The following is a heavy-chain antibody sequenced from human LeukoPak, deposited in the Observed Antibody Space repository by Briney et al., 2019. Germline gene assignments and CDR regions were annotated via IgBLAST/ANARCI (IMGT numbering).Heavy chain of an antibody. CDR2: ISISSSNV. J-gene: IGHJ4*02. V-gene: IGHV3-48*02. CDR3: ARDRRKNFYYDSNGYPDY. D-gene: IGHD3-22*01. Sequence: PGGSLRLSCAASGFTFSSYSMNWVRQAPGKGREWVSYISISSSNVYYADSVKGRFTISRDNAKNSLYLQMNSLRDEDTAVYYCARDRRKNFYYDSNGYPDYWGQGTLVTVSS. CDR1: GFTFSSYS.